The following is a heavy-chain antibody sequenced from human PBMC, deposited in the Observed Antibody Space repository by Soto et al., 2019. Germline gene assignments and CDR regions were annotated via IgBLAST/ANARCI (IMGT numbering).Heavy chain of an antibody. Sequence: GASVKVSCKASGGTFSSYAISWVRQAPGQGLEWMGGIIPIFGTANYAQKFQGRVTITADKSTSTAYMELSSLRSEDTAVYYCARPNYYDSSGYLERYYYYGIDVWGQGTTVTVAS. CDR1: GGTFSSYA. CDR3: ARPNYYDSSGYLERYYYYGIDV. V-gene: IGHV1-69*06. J-gene: IGHJ6*02. CDR2: IIPIFGTA. D-gene: IGHD3-22*01.